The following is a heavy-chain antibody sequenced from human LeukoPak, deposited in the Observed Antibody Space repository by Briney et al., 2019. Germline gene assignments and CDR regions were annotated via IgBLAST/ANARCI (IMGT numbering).Heavy chain of an antibody. CDR1: GGSISSSNW. J-gene: IGHJ4*02. CDR2: IKQDGSEK. Sequence: GTLSLTCAVSGGSISSSNWWSWVRQAPGKGLEWVANIKQDGSEKYYVDSVKGRFTISRDNAKNSLYLQMNSLRAEDTAFYYCAKAPRSYDTSGYYDYWGQGTLVTVSS. D-gene: IGHD3-22*01. V-gene: IGHV3-7*03. CDR3: AKAPRSYDTSGYYDY.